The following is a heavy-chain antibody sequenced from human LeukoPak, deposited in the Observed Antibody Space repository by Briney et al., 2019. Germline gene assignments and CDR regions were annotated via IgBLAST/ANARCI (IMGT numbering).Heavy chain of an antibody. D-gene: IGHD6-19*01. CDR1: GFTFNTYW. CDR2: INSDGSTT. J-gene: IGHJ4*02. Sequence: GGSLRLSCAASGFTFNTYWMHWVRQVPGKGLVWVSRINSDGSTTHYAASVKGRFTISRDNAKNTLYLQMNSLRAEDTAVYYCARDRPLYSSGWYYFDYWGQGTLVTVSS. CDR3: ARDRPLYSSGWYYFDY. V-gene: IGHV3-74*01.